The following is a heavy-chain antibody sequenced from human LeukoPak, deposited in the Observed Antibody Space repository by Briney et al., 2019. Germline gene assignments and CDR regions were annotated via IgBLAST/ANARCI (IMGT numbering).Heavy chain of an antibody. V-gene: IGHV3-23*01. Sequence: GGSLRLSCAASGFTFSSYAMSWVRQAPGKGLEWVSAISGSGGSTYYADSVKGRFTISRDNAKNSLYLQMNSLRDEDTAVYYCARDSAYYYDSSGYYSYWGQGTLVTVSS. CDR2: ISGSGGST. CDR3: ARDSAYYYDSSGYYSY. CDR1: GFTFSSYA. J-gene: IGHJ4*02. D-gene: IGHD3-22*01.